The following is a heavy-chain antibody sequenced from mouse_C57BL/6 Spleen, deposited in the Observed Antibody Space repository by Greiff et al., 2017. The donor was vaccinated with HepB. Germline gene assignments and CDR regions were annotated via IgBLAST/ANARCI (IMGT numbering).Heavy chain of an antibody. D-gene: IGHD1-1*02. CDR2: INPNNGGT. Sequence: EVKVVESGPELVKPGASVKMSCKASGYTFTDYNMHWVKQSHGKSLEWIGYINPNNGGTSYNQKFKGKATLTVNKSSSTAYMELRSLTSEDSAVYYCARESGGYYFDYWGQGTTLTVSS. CDR1: GYTFTDYN. J-gene: IGHJ2*01. V-gene: IGHV1-22*01. CDR3: ARESGGYYFDY.